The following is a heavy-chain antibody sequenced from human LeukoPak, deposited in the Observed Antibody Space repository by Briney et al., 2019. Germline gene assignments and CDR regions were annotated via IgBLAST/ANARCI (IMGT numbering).Heavy chain of an antibody. CDR2: ISSSSSTI. J-gene: IGHJ4*02. CDR1: GFTFSSYS. D-gene: IGHD4-23*01. Sequence: PGGSLRLSCAASGFTFSSYSMNWVRQAPGKGLEWVSYISSSSSTIYYADSVKGRFTISRDNAKNSLYLQMNGLRAEDTAVYYCARDFYGGILLGGQGTLVTVSS. V-gene: IGHV3-48*04. CDR3: ARDFYGGILL.